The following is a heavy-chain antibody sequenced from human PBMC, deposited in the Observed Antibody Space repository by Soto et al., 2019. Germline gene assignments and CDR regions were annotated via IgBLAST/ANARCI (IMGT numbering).Heavy chain of an antibody. D-gene: IGHD2-15*01. CDR1: GFTFTSSA. J-gene: IGHJ6*02. CDR2: IVVGNGNT. V-gene: IGHV1-58*01. Sequence: SVKVSCKASGFTFTSSAVQWVRQARGQRLEWIGWIVVGNGNTNYAQKFQERVTITRDMSTSTAYMELRSLRSEDTAVYYCAGRYCSGGSCYNYYGLDVWGQGTTVTVSS. CDR3: AGRYCSGGSCYNYYGLDV.